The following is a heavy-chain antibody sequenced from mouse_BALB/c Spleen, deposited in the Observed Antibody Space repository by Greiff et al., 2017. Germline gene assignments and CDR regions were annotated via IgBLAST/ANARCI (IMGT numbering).Heavy chain of an antibody. CDR1: GYSITSDYA. J-gene: IGHJ4*01. Sequence: EVQLVESGPGLVKPSQSLSLTCTVTGYSITSDYAWNWIRQFPGNKLEWMGYISYSGSTSYNPSLKSRISITRDTSKNQFFLQLNSVTTEDTATYYCARWYYAMDYWGQGTSVTVSS. CDR2: ISYSGST. CDR3: ARWYYAMDY. V-gene: IGHV3-2*02.